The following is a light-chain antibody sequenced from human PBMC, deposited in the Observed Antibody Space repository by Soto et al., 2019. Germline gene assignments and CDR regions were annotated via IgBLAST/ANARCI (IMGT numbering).Light chain of an antibody. CDR3: AAWDDSLSGPV. J-gene: IGLJ3*02. CDR2: NNN. CDR1: RASIGSHT. Sequence: QSVLTQPPSASGTPGQRVTISCSGSRASIGSHTVTWYQHLPGAAPKLLVYNNNQRPSGVPDRFSGSKSDTSASLAISGLQFEDEAVYYCAAWDDSLSGPVFGGGTKLTVL. V-gene: IGLV1-44*01.